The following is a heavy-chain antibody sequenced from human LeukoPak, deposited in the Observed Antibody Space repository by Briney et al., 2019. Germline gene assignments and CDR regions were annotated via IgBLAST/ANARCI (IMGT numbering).Heavy chain of an antibody. Sequence: PSQTLSLTCTVSGGAISSGDYYWSWIRQPPGKGLEWIGYIYYSGSTYYNPSLKSRVTISVDTSKNQFSLKLNSMTAEDTAVYYYARDRHSSYIDYWGQGTLVTVSS. D-gene: IGHD3-10*01. CDR2: IYYSGST. CDR1: GGAISSGDYY. J-gene: IGHJ4*02. V-gene: IGHV4-30-4*01. CDR3: ARDRHSSYIDY.